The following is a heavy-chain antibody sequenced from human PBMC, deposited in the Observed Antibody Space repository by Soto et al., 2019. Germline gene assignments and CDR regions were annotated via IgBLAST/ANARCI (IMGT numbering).Heavy chain of an antibody. CDR1: DGSSGGGGCR. J-gene: IGHJ4*02. CDR2: IYYSGST. V-gene: IGHV4-39*01. Sequence: LLTRSHTRSVADGSSGGGGCRWGRISKPPGKGLEWIGSIYYSGSTYYNPSLKSRVTISVDTSKNQFSLKLSSVTAADTAVYYCASKSVAGMIDYWGQGTLVTVSS. CDR3: ASKSVAGMIDY. D-gene: IGHD6-19*01.